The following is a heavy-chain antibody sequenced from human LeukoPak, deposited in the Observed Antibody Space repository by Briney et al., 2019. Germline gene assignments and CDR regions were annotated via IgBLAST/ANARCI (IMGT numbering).Heavy chain of an antibody. CDR3: ASVLLRLLDY. CDR2: IYYSGST. V-gene: IGHV4-39*01. D-gene: IGHD4-17*01. Sequence: SETLSLTCTVSGGSISSSSYYWGWIRQPPGKGLEWIGSIYYSGSTYYNPSLKSRVTISVDTSKNQFSLKLSSVTAADTPVYYCASVLLRLLDYWGQGTLVTVSS. CDR1: GGSISSSSYY. J-gene: IGHJ4*02.